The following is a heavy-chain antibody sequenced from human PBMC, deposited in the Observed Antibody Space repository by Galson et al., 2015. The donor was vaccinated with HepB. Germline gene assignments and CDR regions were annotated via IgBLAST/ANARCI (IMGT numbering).Heavy chain of an antibody. V-gene: IGHV5-10-1*01. CDR1: GSSFTTYW. Sequence: QSGAEVKKPGESLRISCEASGSSFTTYWITWVRQLPGKGLEWMGRIAPCDSYTNFNPTFHGHVTIPADTSINTAYLQWSSLKAAGTAIYYCARHSLVTGACFDPWGQVTLVTVSS. CDR2: IAPCDSYT. J-gene: IGHJ5*02. CDR3: ARHSLVTGACFDP. D-gene: IGHD1-1*01.